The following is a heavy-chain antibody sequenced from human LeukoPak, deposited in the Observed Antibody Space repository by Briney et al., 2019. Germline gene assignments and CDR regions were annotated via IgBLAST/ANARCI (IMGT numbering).Heavy chain of an antibody. D-gene: IGHD2-15*01. Sequence: PSETLSLTCTVSGGSISSYYWSWIRQPPGKGLEWIGYIYYSGSTNYNPSLKSRVTVSVDTSKNQFSLKLSSVTAADTAVYYCASTYCSGGSCYWALDYWGQGTLVTVSS. CDR1: GGSISSYY. J-gene: IGHJ4*02. CDR2: IYYSGST. V-gene: IGHV4-59*08. CDR3: ASTYCSGGSCYWALDY.